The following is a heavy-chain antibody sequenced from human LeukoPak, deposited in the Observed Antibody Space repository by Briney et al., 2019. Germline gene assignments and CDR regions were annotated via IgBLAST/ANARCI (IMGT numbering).Heavy chain of an antibody. CDR3: ARDAGQIAAAGAFDI. D-gene: IGHD6-13*01. Sequence: LETLSLTCTVSGGSISSYYWSWIRQPPGKGLEWIGYIYYSGSTNYNPSLKSRVTISVDTSKNQFSLKLSSVTAADTAVYYCARDAGQIAAAGAFDIWGQGTMVTVSS. CDR2: IYYSGST. CDR1: GGSISSYY. J-gene: IGHJ3*02. V-gene: IGHV4-59*01.